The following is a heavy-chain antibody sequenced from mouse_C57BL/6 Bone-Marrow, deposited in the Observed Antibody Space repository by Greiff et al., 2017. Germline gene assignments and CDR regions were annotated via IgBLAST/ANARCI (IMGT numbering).Heavy chain of an antibody. CDR1: GFTFSSYT. CDR2: ISGGGGNT. CDR3: ARPPGPNWYFDV. V-gene: IGHV5-9*01. J-gene: IGHJ1*03. Sequence: DVMLVESGGGLVKPGGSLKLSCAASGFTFSSYTMSWVRQTPEKRLEWVATISGGGGNTYYPDSVKGRFTISRDNAKNTLYLQMSSLRSEDTALYYCARPPGPNWYFDVWGTGTTVTVSS.